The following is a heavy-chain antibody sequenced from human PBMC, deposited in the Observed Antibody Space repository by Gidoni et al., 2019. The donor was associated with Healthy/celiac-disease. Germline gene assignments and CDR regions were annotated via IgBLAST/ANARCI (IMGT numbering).Heavy chain of an antibody. Sequence: QITLTESGPTLVKPTQTLTLTCTFSGFSLSTSGVGVGWIRQHPGKALEWLALIYWDDDKRYSPSLKIRLTITKDTSKNQVVLTMTNIDPVDTATYYCAHRKRGRITMVQGVTNWFDPWGQGTLVTVSS. CDR2: IYWDDDK. J-gene: IGHJ5*02. V-gene: IGHV2-5*02. D-gene: IGHD3-10*01. CDR3: AHRKRGRITMVQGVTNWFDP. CDR1: GFSLSTSGVG.